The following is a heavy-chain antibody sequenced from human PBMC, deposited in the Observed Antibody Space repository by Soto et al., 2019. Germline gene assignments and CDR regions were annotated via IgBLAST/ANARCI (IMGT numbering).Heavy chain of an antibody. Sequence: SETLSLTCAVYGGSFSGYYWSWIRQPPGKGLEWIGEINHSGSTNYNPSLKSRVTISVDTSKNQFSLKLSSVTAADTAVYYCARGRNSRLRRPLSMALRHGMDVWGQGTTVTVSS. CDR3: ARGRNSRLRRPLSMALRHGMDV. CDR1: GGSFSGYY. D-gene: IGHD3-10*01. CDR2: INHSGST. J-gene: IGHJ6*02. V-gene: IGHV4-34*01.